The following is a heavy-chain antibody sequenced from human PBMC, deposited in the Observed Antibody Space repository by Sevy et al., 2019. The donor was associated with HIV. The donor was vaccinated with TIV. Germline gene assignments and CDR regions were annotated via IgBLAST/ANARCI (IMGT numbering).Heavy chain of an antibody. CDR3: VKGTMVAIMDLYDPFDI. J-gene: IGHJ3*02. V-gene: IGHV3-9*01. CDR2: ITWSKNTI. CDR1: GFIFDDFA. Sequence: GGSLRFSCEASGFIFDDFAMHWVRQAPGKGLEWVSGITWSKNTIDYAASVKGRFTISRDNAKNSLYLQMNSLRAEDTALYYCVKGTMVAIMDLYDPFDIRGQGTMVTVSS. D-gene: IGHD3-10*01.